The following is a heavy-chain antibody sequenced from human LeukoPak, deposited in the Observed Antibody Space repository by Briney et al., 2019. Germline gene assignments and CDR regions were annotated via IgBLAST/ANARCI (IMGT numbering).Heavy chain of an antibody. CDR3: ARDSVLLIYYYYYMDV. CDR1: GFTFDDYG. D-gene: IGHD3-10*01. Sequence: GGPLRLSCAASGFTFDDYGMSWVRHAPGKGLEWVSGINWNGGSTGYADSVKGRFTISRDNAKNSLYLQMNSLRAEDTALYYCARDSVLLIYYYYYMDVWGKGTTVTVSS. V-gene: IGHV3-20*04. CDR2: INWNGGST. J-gene: IGHJ6*03.